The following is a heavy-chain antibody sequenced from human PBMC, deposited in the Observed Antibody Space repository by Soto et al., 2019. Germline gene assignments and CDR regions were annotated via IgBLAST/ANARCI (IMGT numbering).Heavy chain of an antibody. CDR2: IYYSGRT. J-gene: IGHJ4*02. Sequence: QVQLQESGPGLVKPSETLSLTCTVSGGSISSYYWSWIRQPPGKGLEWIGYIYYSGRTNYNPSLKRRVTISVDTAKSHSSLKLSSVTAADTAVYYCARDSSGWYFDYWGQGTLVTVSS. V-gene: IGHV4-59*01. CDR1: GGSISSYY. CDR3: ARDSSGWYFDY. D-gene: IGHD6-19*01.